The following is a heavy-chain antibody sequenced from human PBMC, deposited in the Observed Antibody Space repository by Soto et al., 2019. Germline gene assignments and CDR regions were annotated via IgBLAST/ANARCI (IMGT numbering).Heavy chain of an antibody. CDR1: GFTFRSYG. CDR3: ARDRLVPYGYGMDV. Sequence: QMQLVESGGGVVQPGRSLRLSCAASGFTFRSYGIHWVRQAPGKGLEWVALIWFDGSKKYYVDSVKGRFAVSRDNSKNTLYLQINSLRVEDTAVYYCARDRLVPYGYGMDVWGQGTRVTVSS. V-gene: IGHV3-33*01. D-gene: IGHD2-2*01. J-gene: IGHJ6*02. CDR2: IWFDGSKK.